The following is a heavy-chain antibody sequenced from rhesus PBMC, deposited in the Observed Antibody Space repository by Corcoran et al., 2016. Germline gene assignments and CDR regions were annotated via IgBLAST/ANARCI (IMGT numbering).Heavy chain of an antibody. D-gene: IGHD7-45*01. V-gene: IGHV4-173*01. J-gene: IGHJ4*01. Sequence: QLQLQESGPGLVQPSETLSLTCAVSGGSISSHYWSWIRQPPGKGLEWLGRISGSGGSTDYNPSHKSRVTISTDTAKNQVSLKLSSVTAADTAVYYCARDPGGWGFMYYFDYWGQGVLVTVSS. CDR2: ISGSGGST. CDR1: GGSISSHY. CDR3: ARDPGGWGFMYYFDY.